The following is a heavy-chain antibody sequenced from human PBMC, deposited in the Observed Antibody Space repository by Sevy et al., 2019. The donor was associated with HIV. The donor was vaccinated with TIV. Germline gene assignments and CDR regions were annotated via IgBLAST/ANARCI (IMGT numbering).Heavy chain of an antibody. CDR1: GGSFSGYY. Sequence: SETLSLTCAVYGGSFSGYYWSWIRQPPGKGLEWIGEINHSGSTNYNPSLKSRVTISVETSKNQFSLKLGSVTAADTAVYYCARGNYYDSSGYPHTYYFDYWGQGTLVTVSS. D-gene: IGHD3-22*01. V-gene: IGHV4-34*01. CDR3: ARGNYYDSSGYPHTYYFDY. CDR2: INHSGST. J-gene: IGHJ4*02.